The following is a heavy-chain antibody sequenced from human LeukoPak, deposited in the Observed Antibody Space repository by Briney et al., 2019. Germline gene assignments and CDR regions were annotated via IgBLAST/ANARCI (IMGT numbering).Heavy chain of an antibody. CDR3: ARERGRAKWELLWDY. V-gene: IGHV1-3*01. CDR2: INVGNGNT. D-gene: IGHD1-26*01. CDR1: GYTFTSYA. J-gene: IGHJ4*02. Sequence: ASVKVSCKASGYTFTSYAMHWVRQAPGQRLEWMGWINVGNGNTKYSQKFQGRVTITRDTSASTAYMELSSLRSEDTAVYYCARERGRAKWELLWDYWGQGTLVTVSS.